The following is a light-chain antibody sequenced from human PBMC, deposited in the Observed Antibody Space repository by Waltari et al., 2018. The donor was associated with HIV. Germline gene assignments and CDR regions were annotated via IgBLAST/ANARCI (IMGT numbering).Light chain of an antibody. CDR1: SSDVGGYNY. V-gene: IGLV2-8*01. CDR2: DVT. CDR3: NSYAGNNKGV. Sequence: QSALTQPPSASGSPGQSVTISCTGTSSDVGGYNYVSWYQQHPGKAPKLLIYDVTKRPSGVPDRFSASKSGNTASLTVSALQAEDEADYYCNSYAGNNKGVFGTGTKVTVL. J-gene: IGLJ1*01.